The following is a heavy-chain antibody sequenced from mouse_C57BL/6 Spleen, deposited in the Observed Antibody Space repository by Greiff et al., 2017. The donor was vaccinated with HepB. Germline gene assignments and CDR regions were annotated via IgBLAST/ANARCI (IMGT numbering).Heavy chain of an antibody. CDR3: TRGVAKDWYFDV. Sequence: QVQLKQSGAELVRPGASVTLSCKASGYTFTDYEMHWVKQTPVHGLEWIGAIDPETGGTAYNQKFKGKAILTADKSSSTAYMELRSLTSEDSAVYYCTRGVAKDWYFDVWGTGTTVTVSS. J-gene: IGHJ1*03. D-gene: IGHD1-1*01. CDR2: IDPETGGT. V-gene: IGHV1-15*01. CDR1: GYTFTDYE.